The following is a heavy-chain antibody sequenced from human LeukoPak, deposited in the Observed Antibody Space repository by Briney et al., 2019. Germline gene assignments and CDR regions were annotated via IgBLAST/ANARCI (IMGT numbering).Heavy chain of an antibody. V-gene: IGHV1-18*01. D-gene: IGHD3-22*01. CDR2: ISAYNGNT. CDR3: ARVLNYYDSTGSGDYYYGMDV. J-gene: IGHJ6*02. CDR1: GYTFTSYG. Sequence: GASVKVSCKASGYTFTSYGISWVRQAPGQGLEWMGWISAYNGNTNYAQKLQGRVTMTTDTSTSTAYMELRSLRSDDTAVYYCARVLNYYDSTGSGDYYYGMDVWGQGTTVTVSS.